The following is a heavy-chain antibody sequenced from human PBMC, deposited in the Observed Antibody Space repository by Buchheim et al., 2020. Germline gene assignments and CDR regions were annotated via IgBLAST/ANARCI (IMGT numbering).Heavy chain of an antibody. CDR3: ARGACTSARCIVSISPIDY. CDR2: ISYDGSNK. D-gene: IGHD2-8*01. Sequence: QVQLVESGGGVVQPGRSLRLSCAASGFSFSSHAMYWVRQSPRMGLEWVTGISYDGSNKYYAASVKGRFTTSRDNSTNALFLQMNSLSTDDTAVYYCARGACTSARCIVSISPIDYWGQGAL. CDR1: GFSFSSHA. V-gene: IGHV3-30*04. J-gene: IGHJ4*02.